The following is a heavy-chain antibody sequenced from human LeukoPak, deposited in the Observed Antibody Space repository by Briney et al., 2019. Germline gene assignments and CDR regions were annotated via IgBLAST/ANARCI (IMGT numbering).Heavy chain of an antibody. CDR2: IYWDDDK. CDR3: AHTLWFAEGDY. V-gene: IGHV2-5*02. CDR1: GFSLSTSGVG. J-gene: IGHJ4*02. D-gene: IGHD3-10*01. Sequence: SGPTLVNSTQTPTLTCTFSGFSLSTSGVGMGWIRQPPGKALEWLALIYWDDDKRYSPSLKSRLSITKDTSKIQVVLTMTNMEPVDTATYYCAHTLWFAEGDYWGQGTLVTVSS.